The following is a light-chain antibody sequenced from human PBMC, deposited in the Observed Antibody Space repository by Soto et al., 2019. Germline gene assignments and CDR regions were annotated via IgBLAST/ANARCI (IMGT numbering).Light chain of an antibody. J-gene: IGKJ1*01. V-gene: IGKV1-5*01. CDR2: DAS. CDR1: QSISSW. CDR3: QQYNSYSPWT. Sequence: DIQMTQSASTLSASLGDRVTITCGASQSISSWLAWYQQKPGKAPKLLIYDASSLESGVPSRFSGSGAGTEFTLTISSLQPHDFATYYCQQYNSYSPWTFGQGTKVDIK.